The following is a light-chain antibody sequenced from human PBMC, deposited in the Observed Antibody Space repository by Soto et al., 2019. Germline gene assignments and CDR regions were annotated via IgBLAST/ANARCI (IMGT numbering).Light chain of an antibody. CDR2: GAS. J-gene: IGKJ1*01. CDR3: QQYHRSPTWT. CDR1: QSVSSSY. Sequence: EIVLTQSPGTLSLSPGXRATLSCRASQSVSSSYLAWYQQKPGQAPRLLIYGASRRATGIPDRFSGSGSGTDFTLKISRLESEDFAVYYCQQYHRSPTWTFGQGTKEDIK. V-gene: IGKV3-20*01.